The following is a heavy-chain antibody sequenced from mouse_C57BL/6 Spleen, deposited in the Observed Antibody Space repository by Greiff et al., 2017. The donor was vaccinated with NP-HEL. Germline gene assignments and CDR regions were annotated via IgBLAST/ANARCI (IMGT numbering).Heavy chain of an antibody. CDR3: ARQEFAY. Sequence: EVKLVESGGDLVKPGGSLKLSCAASGFTFSSYGMSWVRQTPDKRLEWVATISSGGSYTYYPDSVKGRFTISRDNAKNTLYLQMSSLKSEDTAMYYCARQEFAYWGQGTLVTVSA. CDR2: ISSGGSYT. V-gene: IGHV5-6*01. J-gene: IGHJ3*01. CDR1: GFTFSSYG.